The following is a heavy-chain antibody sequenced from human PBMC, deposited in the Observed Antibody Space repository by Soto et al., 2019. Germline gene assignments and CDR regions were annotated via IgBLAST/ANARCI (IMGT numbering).Heavy chain of an antibody. Sequence: TVAGGTIVDHDGSWIRQKKGKGPEWIGYIYYSGRTNYNPSLKSRVTISVDTSKNQFSLKLSSVTAADTAVYFFFCDAGYSSGGSFYPGFDLWGEGTLVTVSS. CDR1: GGTIVDHD. J-gene: IGHJ5*02. D-gene: IGHD2-15*01. CDR3: FCDAGYSSGGSFYPGFDL. CDR2: IYYSGRT. V-gene: IGHV4-59*11.